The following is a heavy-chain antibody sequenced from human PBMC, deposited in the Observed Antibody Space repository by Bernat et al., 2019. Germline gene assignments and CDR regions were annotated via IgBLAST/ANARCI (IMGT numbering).Heavy chain of an antibody. Sequence: QLQLQESGPGLVKPSETLSLTCTVSGGSISSSSYYWGWIRQPPGKGLEWIGSIYYSGSTYYNPSLKSRVTISVDTSKNQFSLKLSSVTAADTAVYYCARHLVGGLFGSSHEFFDYWGQGTLVTVSS. CDR1: GGSISSSSYY. CDR2: IYYSGST. CDR3: ARHLVGGLFGSSHEFFDY. J-gene: IGHJ4*02. V-gene: IGHV4-39*01. D-gene: IGHD6-13*01.